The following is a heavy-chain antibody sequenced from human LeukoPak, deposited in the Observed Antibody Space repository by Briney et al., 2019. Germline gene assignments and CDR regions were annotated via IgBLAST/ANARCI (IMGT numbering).Heavy chain of an antibody. V-gene: IGHV3-23*01. D-gene: IGHD2-15*01. CDR2: ISASGDST. CDR3: AKSRGYCSGGSCYQDY. Sequence: PGGSLSLSCAPSGFTFSSYAMSWVRHAPGKGLEWVSAISASGDSTYYADSVKGRFTISRDNSKNTLYLHMNRMRAKDTAVYYCAKSRGYCSGGSCYQDYWGQGTLVTVSS. CDR1: GFTFSSYA. J-gene: IGHJ4*02.